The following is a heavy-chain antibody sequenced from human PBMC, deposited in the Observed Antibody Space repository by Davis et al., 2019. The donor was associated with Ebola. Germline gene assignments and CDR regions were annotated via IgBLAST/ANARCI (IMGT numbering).Heavy chain of an antibody. D-gene: IGHD3-10*01. CDR2: MNANSGYT. CDR3: AREETLVQGVMGLYYFDY. CDR1: GGTFSSYT. Sequence: AASVKVSCKASGGTFSSYTISWVRQAPGQGLEWMGWMNANSGYTGYAQNFQGRFTMTWNTSISTAYMELSSLRSEDTAIYYCAREETLVQGVMGLYYFDYWGRGTLVTVSS. J-gene: IGHJ4*02. V-gene: IGHV1-8*02.